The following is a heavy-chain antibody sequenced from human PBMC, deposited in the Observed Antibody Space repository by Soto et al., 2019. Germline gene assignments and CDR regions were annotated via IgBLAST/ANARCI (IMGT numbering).Heavy chain of an antibody. CDR3: AKDRPYDFWSGYYLYYYYYGMDV. Sequence: GGSLRLSCAASGLTFSSYSMNWVRKAPGKGLEWVAVISYDGSNKYYADSVKGRFTISRDNSKNTLYLQMNSLRAEDTAVYYCAKDRPYDFWSGYYLYYYYYGMDVWGQGTTVTVSS. D-gene: IGHD3-3*01. CDR1: GLTFSSYS. V-gene: IGHV3-30*18. J-gene: IGHJ6*02. CDR2: ISYDGSNK.